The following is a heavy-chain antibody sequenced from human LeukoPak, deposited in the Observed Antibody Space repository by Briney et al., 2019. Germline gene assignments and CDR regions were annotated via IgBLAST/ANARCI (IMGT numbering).Heavy chain of an antibody. CDR1: GFTFSSYG. V-gene: IGHV3-23*01. D-gene: IGHD3-10*02. J-gene: IGHJ6*04. CDR2: ISSSGGNT. CDR3: AELGITMIGGV. Sequence: GGSLRLSCAASGFTFSSYGMSWVRQAPGKGLEWVSSISSSGGNTYYADSVKGRFTISRDNAKNSLYLQMNSLRAEDTAVYYCAELGITMIGGVWGKGTTVTISS.